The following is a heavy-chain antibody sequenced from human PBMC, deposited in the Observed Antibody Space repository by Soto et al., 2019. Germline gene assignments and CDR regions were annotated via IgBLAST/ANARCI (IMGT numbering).Heavy chain of an antibody. J-gene: IGHJ6*02. Sequence: QVQLVESGGGVAQPGRSLRLSCAGFGFIFNNYGIHWVRQAPGKRLEWVAAISYDGNNKYYSDSVKGRFTISRDNSRNTLHLQMNSLRRDDTAIYYCAKDEGITTHWGTEDYEMDVWGQGTAVTVSS. CDR1: GFIFNNYG. V-gene: IGHV3-30*18. D-gene: IGHD3-16*01. CDR2: ISYDGNNK. CDR3: AKDEGITTHWGTEDYEMDV.